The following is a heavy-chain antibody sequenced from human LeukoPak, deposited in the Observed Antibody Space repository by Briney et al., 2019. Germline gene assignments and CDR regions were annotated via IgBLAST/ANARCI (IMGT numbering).Heavy chain of an antibody. V-gene: IGHV1-2*02. D-gene: IGHD1-26*01. CDR2: INPNSGGT. J-gene: IGHJ4*02. CDR3: ARRPRATPTVSDY. CDR1: GYTFTGYY. Sequence: ASVKVSCKASGYTFTGYYMHWVRQAPGQGLEWMGWINPNSGGTNYAQKFQGRVTMTRDTSISTAYMELSRLRSDDTAVYYCARRPRATPTVSDYWGQGTLVTVSS.